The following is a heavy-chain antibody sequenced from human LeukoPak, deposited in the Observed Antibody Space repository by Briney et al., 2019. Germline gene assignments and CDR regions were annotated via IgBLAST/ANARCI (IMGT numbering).Heavy chain of an antibody. CDR2: MNPNSGNT. D-gene: IGHD3-22*01. CDR3: ARDEVYYYDSSESFQH. CDR1: GYTFTSYD. J-gene: IGHJ1*01. Sequence: ASVKVSCKASGYTFTSYDINWVRQATGQGLEWMGWMNPNSGNTGYAQKFQGRVTMTRNTSISTAYMELSGLRSEDTAVYYCARDEVYYYDSSESFQHWGQGTLVTVSS. V-gene: IGHV1-8*01.